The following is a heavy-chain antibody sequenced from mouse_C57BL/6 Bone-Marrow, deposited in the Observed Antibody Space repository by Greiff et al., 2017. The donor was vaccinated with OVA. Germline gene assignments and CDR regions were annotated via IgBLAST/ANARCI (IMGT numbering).Heavy chain of an antibody. V-gene: IGHV14-4*01. Sequence: VQLQQPGAELVKPGASVKLSCKASGYTFTSYWMHWVKQRPGRGLEWIGWIDPENGDTEYASKFQGKATITADTSSNTAYLQLSSLTSEDTAVYYCTTVYRGAMDYWGQGTSVTVSS. CDR3: TTVYRGAMDY. D-gene: IGHD1-3*01. J-gene: IGHJ4*01. CDR1: GYTFTSYW. CDR2: IDPENGDT.